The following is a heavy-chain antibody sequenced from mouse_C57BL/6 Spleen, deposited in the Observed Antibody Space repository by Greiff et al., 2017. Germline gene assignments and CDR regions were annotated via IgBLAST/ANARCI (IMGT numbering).Heavy chain of an antibody. Sequence: EVKLVESGGGLVQPKGSLKLSCAASGFSFNTYAMNWVRQAPGKGLEWVARIRSKSNNYATYYADSVKDRFTISRDDSESMLYLQMNNLKTEDTAMYYCVRQFGSSYDYWGQGTTLTVSS. J-gene: IGHJ2*01. V-gene: IGHV10-1*01. CDR1: GFSFNTYA. CDR3: VRQFGSSYDY. D-gene: IGHD1-1*01. CDR2: IRSKSNNYAT.